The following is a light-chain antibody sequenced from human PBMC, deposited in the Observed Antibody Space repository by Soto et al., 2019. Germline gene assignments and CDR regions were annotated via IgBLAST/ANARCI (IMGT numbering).Light chain of an antibody. J-gene: IGKJ4*01. CDR2: DTS. CDR3: QRSTNWPLT. V-gene: IGKV3-15*01. Sequence: VMTQSPATLSGSPAEGATLSCRAKQGIGETLACYQHTPGQTPSLLTYDTSTRATGVPARFSGSRSGTEFTLTINSLQSEDFAVYYCQRSTNWPLTFGGGAKVDVK. CDR1: QGIGET.